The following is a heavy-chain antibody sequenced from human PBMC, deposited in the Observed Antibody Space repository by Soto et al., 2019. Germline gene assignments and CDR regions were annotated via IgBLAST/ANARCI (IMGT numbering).Heavy chain of an antibody. D-gene: IGHD3-10*01. Sequence: XETLSLTCGVSGCSISEYFWSWIRQSPGKGLEWIGYIYYLGSTDYNPSLKSRVTISVDTSKRQFSLRLTSVTAADTAVYYCARDGYDGSGSPYPAYWGPGNQVTVSS. V-gene: IGHV4-59*01. J-gene: IGHJ4*02. CDR3: ARDGYDGSGSPYPAY. CDR2: IYYLGST. CDR1: GCSISEYF.